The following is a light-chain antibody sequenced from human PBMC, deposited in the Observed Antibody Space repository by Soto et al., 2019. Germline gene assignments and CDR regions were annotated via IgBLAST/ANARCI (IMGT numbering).Light chain of an antibody. CDR3: QQYGSSPPIT. J-gene: IGKJ5*01. V-gene: IGKV3-20*01. CDR2: GAL. CDR1: QTVSSRF. Sequence: EIVLTQSPGTLSLSPGERATLSCRASQTVSSRFLAWYQQKPGQAPRLLIYGALSRATGIPDRISGSGSGTDFTLTISRLEPEDFALYYCQQYGSSPPITFGQGTRLEIK.